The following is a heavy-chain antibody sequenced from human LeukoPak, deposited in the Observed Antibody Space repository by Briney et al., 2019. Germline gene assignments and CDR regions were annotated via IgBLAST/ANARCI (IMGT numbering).Heavy chain of an antibody. D-gene: IGHD5-18*01. CDR2: IYYSGST. CDR1: GGSISSGDYY. Sequence: MASQTLSLTCTVSGGSISSGDYYWSWIRQPPGKGLEWMGYIYYSGSTYYNPSLKSRVTISVDTSKNQFSLKLSSVTAADTAVYYCARVHFYVDTAMQVLDPWGQGTLVTVSS. CDR3: ARVHFYVDTAMQVLDP. J-gene: IGHJ5*02. V-gene: IGHV4-30-4*08.